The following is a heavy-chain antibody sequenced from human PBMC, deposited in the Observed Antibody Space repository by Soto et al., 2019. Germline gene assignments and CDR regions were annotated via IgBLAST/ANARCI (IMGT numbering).Heavy chain of an antibody. V-gene: IGHV4-4*02. CDR3: ARDYYGSGFDP. Sequence: QVQLQESGPGLVKPSGTLSLTCAVSSGSISSSNWWSWVRQPPGKGLEWFGEIYHSGSTNYHPSLKSRVTISVDKSKHLFSLKLSSVTAAATAVYYCARDYYGSGFDPWGQGTLVTVSS. J-gene: IGHJ5*02. D-gene: IGHD3-10*01. CDR2: IYHSGST. CDR1: SGSISSSNW.